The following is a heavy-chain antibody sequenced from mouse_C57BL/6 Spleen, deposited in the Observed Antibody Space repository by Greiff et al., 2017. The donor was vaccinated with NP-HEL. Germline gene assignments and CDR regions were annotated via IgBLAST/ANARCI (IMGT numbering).Heavy chain of an antibody. D-gene: IGHD2-2*01. CDR3: ARWLSHVGYFDY. V-gene: IGHV1-72*01. Sequence: QVHVKQSGAELVKPGASVKLSCKASGYTFTSYWMHWVKQRPGRGLEWIGRIDPNSGGTKYNEKFKSKATLTVDKPSSTAYMQLSSLTSEDSAVYYCARWLSHVGYFDYWGQGTTLTVSS. CDR1: GYTFTSYW. CDR2: IDPNSGGT. J-gene: IGHJ2*01.